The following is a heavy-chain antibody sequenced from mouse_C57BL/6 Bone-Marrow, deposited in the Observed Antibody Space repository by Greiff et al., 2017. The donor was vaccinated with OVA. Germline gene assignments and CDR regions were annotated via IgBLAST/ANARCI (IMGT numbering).Heavy chain of an antibody. CDR2: IYPRSGNT. D-gene: IGHD2-1*01. CDR1: GYTFTSYG. Sequence: QVQLQQSGAELARPGASVKLSCKASGYTFTSYGISWVKQRPGQGLEWIGEIYPRSGNTNYNQKFKGKATLTADTSSSTAYMELSSLTCEDSAVYLGAKGGNYDFDYWGQGTTLTVSS. J-gene: IGHJ2*01. CDR3: AKGGNYDFDY. V-gene: IGHV1-81*01.